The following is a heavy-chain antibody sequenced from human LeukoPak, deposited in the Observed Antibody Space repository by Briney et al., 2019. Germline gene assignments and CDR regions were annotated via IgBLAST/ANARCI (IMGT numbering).Heavy chain of an antibody. CDR1: GFSLSTSAVS. J-gene: IGHJ4*02. V-gene: IGHV2-5*01. D-gene: IGHD2-15*01. Sequence: SGPTLVNPTQTLTLTCTFSGFSLSTSAVSVGWIRQPPGKALEWLALIYWNDDKRYSPSLKSRLTITKDTSKNRVVLIMTNMDPVDTATYYCAHRQVVATHFDYWGQGTLVTVSS. CDR3: AHRQVVATHFDY. CDR2: IYWNDDK.